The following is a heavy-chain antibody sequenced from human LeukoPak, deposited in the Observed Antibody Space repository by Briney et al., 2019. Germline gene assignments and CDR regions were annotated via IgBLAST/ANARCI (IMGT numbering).Heavy chain of an antibody. CDR2: ISYSGST. CDR3: ARHSGSYYDNYDY. D-gene: IGHD1-26*01. CDR1: GGSISRYY. Sequence: SETLSLTCTVSGGSISRYYWSWIRQPPGKGLEWIGYISYSGSTNYNPSLKSRVTISVDTSKNQSSLKLNSMTATDTAVYYCARHSGSYYDNYDYWGQGTLVTVSS. V-gene: IGHV4-59*08. J-gene: IGHJ4*02.